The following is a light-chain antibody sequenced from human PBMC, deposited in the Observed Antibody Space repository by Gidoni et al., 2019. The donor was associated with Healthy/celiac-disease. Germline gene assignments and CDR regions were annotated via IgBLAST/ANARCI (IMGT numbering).Light chain of an antibody. J-gene: IGKJ5*01. CDR2: AAS. CDR3: QKYNSAPIT. CDR1: QGIRDY. V-gene: IGKV1-27*01. Sequence: DIQMTQSPSSLSASVGDRGTITCRARQGIRDYLAWYQQKPGKVPKLLIYAASTLQAGVPSRFSGSGSGTGFTLTISSLQPEDVATYYCQKYNSAPITVGQGTRLEIK.